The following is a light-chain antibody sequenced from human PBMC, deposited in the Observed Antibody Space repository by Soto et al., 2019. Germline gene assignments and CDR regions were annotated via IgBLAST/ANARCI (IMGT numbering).Light chain of an antibody. CDR2: EVS. V-gene: IGLV2-14*01. CDR3: TSYTAKSTWV. CDR1: SGDIGGYDY. Sequence: QSALTQPASVSGSPGQSITFSCTGTSGDIGGYDYVSWYQQHPGKAPKLMIFEVSNRPSGVSNRFSASKSGNAASLTISGLQAEDEADYYCTSYTAKSTWVFGGGTKVTVL. J-gene: IGLJ3*02.